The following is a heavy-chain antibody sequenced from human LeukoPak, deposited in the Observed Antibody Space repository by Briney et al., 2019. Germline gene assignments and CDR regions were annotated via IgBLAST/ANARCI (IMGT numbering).Heavy chain of an antibody. J-gene: IGHJ4*02. D-gene: IGHD6-19*01. V-gene: IGHV3-48*02. CDR2: ISGSSSTI. CDR1: GFTFSSYA. Sequence: GGSLRLSCAASGFTFSSYAMSWVRQAPGKGLEWVSYISGSSSTIYYADSVKGRFTISRDNAKNSLCLQMNSLRDEDTAVYYCATDSDVGGWPDFFDYWGQGTLVTVSS. CDR3: ATDSDVGGWPDFFDY.